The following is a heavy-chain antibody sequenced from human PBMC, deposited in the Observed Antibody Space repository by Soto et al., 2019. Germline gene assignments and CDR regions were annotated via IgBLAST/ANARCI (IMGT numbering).Heavy chain of an antibody. J-gene: IGHJ5*02. Sequence: QVQLQESGPGLVKPSQTLSLTCTVSGGSISSGGYYWSWIRQHPGKGLEWIGYIYYSGSTSYNPSVKSRVTIAVDTSKNQFSLKLSSVTAADTAVYYCAREGIAVVRRWFDPWGQGTLVTVSS. CDR1: GGSISSGGYY. D-gene: IGHD6-19*01. V-gene: IGHV4-31*03. CDR2: IYYSGST. CDR3: AREGIAVVRRWFDP.